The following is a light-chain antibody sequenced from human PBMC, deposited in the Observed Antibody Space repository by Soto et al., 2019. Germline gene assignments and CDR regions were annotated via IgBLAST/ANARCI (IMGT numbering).Light chain of an antibody. J-gene: IGLJ3*02. Sequence: QSVLIQPPSASGTPGQRVTISCSGASSNIGSNAVNWYQQLPGTAPQLLIYTNNQRPSGVPDRFSGSKSGTSASLAITGLQSEDEADYHCAAWDDSLNALVFGGGTKLTVL. V-gene: IGLV1-44*01. CDR3: AAWDDSLNALV. CDR1: SSNIGSNA. CDR2: TNN.